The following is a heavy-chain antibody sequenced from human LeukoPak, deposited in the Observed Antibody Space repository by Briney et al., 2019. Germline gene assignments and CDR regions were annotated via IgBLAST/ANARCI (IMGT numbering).Heavy chain of an antibody. CDR1: GLTFSRYA. CDR2: ISGSGGST. V-gene: IGHV3-23*01. CDR3: SKGGSRGWIHYFDY. Sequence: PGGSLRLSCAASGLTFSRYAMSWVRQAPGKGLEWVSAISGSGGSTYSADSVKGRFTISRDNSKNTLYLQMNCLRAEDTAVYYCSKGGSRGWIHYFDYWGQGTLVTVSS. J-gene: IGHJ4*02. D-gene: IGHD2-2*01.